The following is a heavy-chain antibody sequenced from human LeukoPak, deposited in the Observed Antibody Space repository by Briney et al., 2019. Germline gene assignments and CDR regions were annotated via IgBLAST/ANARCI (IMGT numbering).Heavy chain of an antibody. Sequence: SDTLSLTCTVSGGXITDYYWHWIRQPPGHGLDWNECINYSRGTNYNPSLESRVTISVDTSKSQFSLKLSSVTAAETAVYYCARRIVSVPAIQEGNWLDPWGQGTLVTVSS. J-gene: IGHJ5*02. CDR2: INYSRGT. V-gene: IGHV4-59*08. D-gene: IGHD2-21*02. CDR3: ARRIVSVPAIQEGNWLDP. CDR1: GGXITDYY.